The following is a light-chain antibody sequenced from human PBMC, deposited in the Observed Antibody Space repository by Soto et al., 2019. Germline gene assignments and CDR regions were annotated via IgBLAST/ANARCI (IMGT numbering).Light chain of an antibody. CDR1: QGVDRW. Sequence: DIQMTQSPSSLSASFGDRINITCRASQGVDRWLAWYQQRPGKAPKVLIYAASSLRSGVPSRFSGSGYGTDFSLIISSLQPEDLATYYCKQSKSFPLTFGGGTMVEIK. J-gene: IGKJ4*01. CDR2: AAS. V-gene: IGKV1-12*01. CDR3: KQSKSFPLT.